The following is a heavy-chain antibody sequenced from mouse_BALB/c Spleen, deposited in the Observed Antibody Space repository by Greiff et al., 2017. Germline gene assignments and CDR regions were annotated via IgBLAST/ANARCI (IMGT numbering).Heavy chain of an antibody. CDR3: ARGDPYDYFAY. J-gene: IGHJ3*01. V-gene: IGHV2-9*02. Sequence: VMLVESGPGLVAPSQSLSITCTVSGFSLTSYGVHWVRQPPGKGLEWLGVIWAGGSTNYNSALMSRLSISKDNSKSQVFLKMNSLQTDDTAMYYCARGDPYDYFAYWGQGTLVTVSA. D-gene: IGHD2-4*01. CDR1: GFSLTSYG. CDR2: IWAGGST.